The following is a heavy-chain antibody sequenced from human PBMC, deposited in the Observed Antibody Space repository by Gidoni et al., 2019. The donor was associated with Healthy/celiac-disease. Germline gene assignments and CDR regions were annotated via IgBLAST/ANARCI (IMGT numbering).Heavy chain of an antibody. CDR1: GFTFSSYG. Sequence: QVQLVESGGGVVQPGRSLRLSCAASGFTFSSYGMHWVRQAPGKGLEWVAVISYDGSNKYYADSVKGRFTISRDNSKNTLYLQMNSLRAEDTAVYYCAGGYFDWLPTRMDVWGQGTTVTVSS. V-gene: IGHV3-30*03. J-gene: IGHJ6*02. CDR2: ISYDGSNK. D-gene: IGHD3-9*01. CDR3: AGGYFDWLPTRMDV.